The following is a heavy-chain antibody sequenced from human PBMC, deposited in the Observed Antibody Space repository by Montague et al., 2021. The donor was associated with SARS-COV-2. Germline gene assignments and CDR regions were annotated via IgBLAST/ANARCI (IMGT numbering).Heavy chain of an antibody. CDR1: GFSLSTSGVG. V-gene: IGHV2-5*02. D-gene: IGHD3-10*01. CDR3: AHRPPRFVGSYFDY. Sequence: PALVKPTHTLTLTCAFSGFSLSTSGVGVGWIRQPPGKALEWLALIYWDDDKRYSPSLKSRLTITKDTSKNQVVPTMTNMDPVDTATYYCAHRPPRFVGSYFDYWGQGTLVTVSS. CDR2: IYWDDDK. J-gene: IGHJ4*02.